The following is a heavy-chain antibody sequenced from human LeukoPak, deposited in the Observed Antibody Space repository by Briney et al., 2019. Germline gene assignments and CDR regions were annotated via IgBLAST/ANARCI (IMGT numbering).Heavy chain of an antibody. CDR3: VRRGERGSDI. V-gene: IGHV1-8*01. CDR1: GYSFTRYD. Sequence: GASVKDSCKASGYSFTRYDINWVRQASGPGPEWMGWMNPNSGNTGYGQKFQGRVTMTRSTSISTAYMELSSLRSEDTAVYYCVRRGERGSDIWGQGTMVTVSS. J-gene: IGHJ3*02. CDR2: MNPNSGNT. D-gene: IGHD3-10*01.